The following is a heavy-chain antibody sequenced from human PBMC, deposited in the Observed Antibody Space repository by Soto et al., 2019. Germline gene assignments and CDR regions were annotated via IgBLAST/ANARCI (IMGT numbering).Heavy chain of an antibody. J-gene: IGHJ3*02. CDR1: GFTFSSYA. Sequence: EVQLLESGGGLVQPGGSLRLSCAASGFTFSSYAMSWVRQAPGKGLEWVSAISGSGGSTYYADSVKGRFTISRDNTKNTLYLQMNSLRAEDTAVYYCANLHSGWTIQYAFDIWGQGTMVTVSS. D-gene: IGHD6-19*01. V-gene: IGHV3-23*01. CDR3: ANLHSGWTIQYAFDI. CDR2: ISGSGGST.